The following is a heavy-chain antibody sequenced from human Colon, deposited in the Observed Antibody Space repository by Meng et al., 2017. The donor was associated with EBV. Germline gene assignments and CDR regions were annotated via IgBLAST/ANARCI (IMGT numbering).Heavy chain of an antibody. CDR2: IIHGGSP. CDR1: GGYLRGGY. D-gene: IGHD2-8*02. V-gene: IGHV4-34*12. Sequence: QVQLQEGGAVLLKPAQPLVLTGEFNGGYLRGGYWNWTRQPPVKGLEWIGEIIHGGSPSYNPSLKSRVTISIDTSKNQLSLMLSSVTAADTAVYYCARRPTGIDYWGQGTLVTVSS. CDR3: ARRPTGIDY. J-gene: IGHJ4*02.